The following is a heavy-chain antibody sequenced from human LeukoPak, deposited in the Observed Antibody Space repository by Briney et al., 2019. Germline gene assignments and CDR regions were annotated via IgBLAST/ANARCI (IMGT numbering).Heavy chain of an antibody. Sequence: SETLSLTCAVYGGSFSGYYWSWIRQPPVKGLEWIGEINHSGSTNYNPSLKSRVTISVDTSKNQFSLKLSSVTAADTAVYYCARGGRGVFDYWGQGTLVTVSS. CDR3: ARGGRGVFDY. D-gene: IGHD3-10*01. V-gene: IGHV4-34*01. CDR1: GGSFSGYY. CDR2: INHSGST. J-gene: IGHJ4*02.